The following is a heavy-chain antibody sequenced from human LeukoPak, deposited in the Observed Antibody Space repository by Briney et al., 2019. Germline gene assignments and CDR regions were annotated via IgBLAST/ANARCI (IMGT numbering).Heavy chain of an antibody. CDR3: ARDEGYSSSWYDY. V-gene: IGHV1-3*01. D-gene: IGHD6-13*01. J-gene: IGHJ4*02. CDR1: GGTFSSYA. CDR2: INAGNGNT. Sequence: ASVKVSCKASGGTFSSYAISWVRQAPGQGLEWMGWINAGNGNTKYSQKFQGRVTITRDTSASTAYMELSSLRSEDTAVYYCARDEGYSSSWYDYWGQGTLVTVSS.